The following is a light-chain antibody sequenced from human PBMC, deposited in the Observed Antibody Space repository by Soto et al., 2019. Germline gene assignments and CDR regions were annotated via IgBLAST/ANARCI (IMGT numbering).Light chain of an antibody. CDR3: QQYSGSSYT. V-gene: IGKV3-20*01. Sequence: EIVLTQSPGTLSLSPGERATLSCRASQSVSSSYLAWYQQKPGQAPRLLIYGASSRATGIPDRFSGSGSGTDFTLTISRLEPEDFAVYYCQQYSGSSYTFGQGTKLEI. CDR2: GAS. CDR1: QSVSSSY. J-gene: IGKJ2*01.